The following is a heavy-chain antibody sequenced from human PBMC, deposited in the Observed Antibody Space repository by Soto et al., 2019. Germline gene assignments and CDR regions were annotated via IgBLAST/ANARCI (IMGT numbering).Heavy chain of an antibody. CDR2: IIPILGIA. Sequence: GASVKVSCKASGGTFSSYTISWVRQAPGQGLEWMGRIIPILGIANYAQKFQGRVTITADKSTSTAYMGLSSLRSEDTAVYYCAIQLWPKRMSYYYYGMDVWGQGTTVTVSS. CDR3: AIQLWPKRMSYYYYGMDV. D-gene: IGHD5-18*01. V-gene: IGHV1-69*02. J-gene: IGHJ6*02. CDR1: GGTFSSYT.